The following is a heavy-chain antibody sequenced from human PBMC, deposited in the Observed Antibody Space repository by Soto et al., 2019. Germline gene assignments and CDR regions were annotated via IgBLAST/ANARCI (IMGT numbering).Heavy chain of an antibody. Sequence: ASVKFSCTASGYTSTTYDINWVRQAPGQGLEWMGWMNPNRTNTGYAEKFQGRVTMTRDTSISTAYMELSSLRYDDTAVYYCVRGGFLSHDHVIIAPATLGFDPWGQGTLVTVS. V-gene: IGHV1-8*01. J-gene: IGHJ5*02. CDR1: GYTSTTYD. D-gene: IGHD2-2*01. CDR3: VRGGFLSHDHVIIAPATLGFDP. CDR2: MNPNRTNT.